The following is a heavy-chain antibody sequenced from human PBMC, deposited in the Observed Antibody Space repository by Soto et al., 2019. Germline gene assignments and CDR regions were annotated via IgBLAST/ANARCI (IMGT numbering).Heavy chain of an antibody. CDR3: ARGTGYFDF. J-gene: IGHJ4*01. D-gene: IGHD1-1*01. CDR1: GFTFGSYT. V-gene: IGHV3-21*01. Sequence: EVQLVESGGGLVKPGGSLRLSCAASGFTFGSYTMNWVRQAPGRGLEWVSSVSAGSSSIYYADSVKGRLTISRDNARNSLYLQLNSLRAEDTAVYYYARGTGYFDFWGHGTLVTVSS. CDR2: VSAGSSSI.